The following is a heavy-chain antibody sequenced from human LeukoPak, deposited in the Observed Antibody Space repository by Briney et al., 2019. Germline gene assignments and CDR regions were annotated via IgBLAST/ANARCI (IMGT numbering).Heavy chain of an antibody. V-gene: IGHV1-8*02. CDR3: ARGGGSTWTQRGYFQH. Sequence: ASVKVSCKASGGTFSSYAISWVRQATGQGLEWMGWMSPNSGNTGYAQKFQGRVTMTRNTSISTAYMELSSLRCEDRAVYYCARGGGSTWTQRGYFQHWGQGTLVTVSS. CDR2: MSPNSGNT. CDR1: GGTFSSYA. D-gene: IGHD6-13*01. J-gene: IGHJ1*01.